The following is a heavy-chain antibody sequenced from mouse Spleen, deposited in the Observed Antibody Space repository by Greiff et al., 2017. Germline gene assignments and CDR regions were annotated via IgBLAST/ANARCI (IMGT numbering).Heavy chain of an antibody. Sequence: VQLQQSGPELVKPGASVKMSCKASGYTFTDYNMHWVKQSHGKSLEWIGYINPNNGGTNYNQKFKGKATLTVNKSSSTAYMELRSLTSEDSAVYYCARIPYYYDNSYRYFDVWGAGTTVTVSS. J-gene: IGHJ1*01. CDR2: INPNNGGT. CDR3: ARIPYYYDNSYRYFDV. V-gene: IGHV1-22*01. CDR1: GYTFTDYN. D-gene: IGHD1-1*01.